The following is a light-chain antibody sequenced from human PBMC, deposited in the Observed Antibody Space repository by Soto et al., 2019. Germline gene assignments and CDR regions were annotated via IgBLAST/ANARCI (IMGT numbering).Light chain of an antibody. CDR2: RDN. Sequence: QSVLTQPPSVSGTPGLRVTISCSGGISNIGTNYVHWFQQLPGTAPKVLSNRDNQRPSGVPDRFSGSKSGTSASLAISGLRSEDEAEYYCAAWDDTVRSYVFGTGTKLTVL. J-gene: IGLJ1*01. CDR3: AAWDDTVRSYV. V-gene: IGLV1-47*01. CDR1: ISNIGTNY.